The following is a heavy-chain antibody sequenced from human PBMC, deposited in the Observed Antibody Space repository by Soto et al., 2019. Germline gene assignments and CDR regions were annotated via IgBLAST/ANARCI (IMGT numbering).Heavy chain of an antibody. D-gene: IGHD3-22*01. J-gene: IGHJ5*02. CDR3: ARGAYYYDSSGYYMA. CDR1: GGTFSSYA. V-gene: IGHV1-69*13. Sequence: GASVKVSCKASGGTFSSYAISWVRQAPGQGLEWMGGIIPIFGTANYAQKFQGRVTITADESTSTAYMELSSLRSEDTAVYYCARGAYYYDSSGYYMAWGQGTLVTVSS. CDR2: IIPIFGTA.